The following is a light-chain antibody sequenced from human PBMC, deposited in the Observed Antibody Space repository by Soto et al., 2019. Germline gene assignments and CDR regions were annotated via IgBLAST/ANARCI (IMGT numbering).Light chain of an antibody. CDR3: QQYYSSPFA. Sequence: DIVMTQSPDSLAVSLGERATINCKSSRSILSGSNNYLAWYQQKPGQPPRLLIYWASTRESGVPDRFSGSGSGTDFTLTISSLQAEDVAVYYCQQYYSSPFALGPGTKVDIK. CDR1: RSILSGSNNY. CDR2: WAS. V-gene: IGKV4-1*01. J-gene: IGKJ3*01.